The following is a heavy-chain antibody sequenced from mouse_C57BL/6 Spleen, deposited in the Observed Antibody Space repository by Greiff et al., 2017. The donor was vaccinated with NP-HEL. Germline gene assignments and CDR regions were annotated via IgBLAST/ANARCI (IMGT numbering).Heavy chain of an antibody. CDR2: IYPGDGDT. D-gene: IGHD2-10*01. CDR3: ASWAYYGNYGPAMDY. V-gene: IGHV1-80*01. J-gene: IGHJ4*01. CDR1: GYAFSSYW. Sequence: VKLQQSGAELVKPGASVKISCKASGYAFSSYWMNWVKQRPGKGLEWIGQIYPGDGDTNYNGKFKGKATLTADKSSSTAYMQLSSLTSEDSAVYFCASWAYYGNYGPAMDYWGQGTSVTVSS.